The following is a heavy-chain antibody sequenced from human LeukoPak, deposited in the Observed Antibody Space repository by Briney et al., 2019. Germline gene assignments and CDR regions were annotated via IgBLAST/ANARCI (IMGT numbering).Heavy chain of an antibody. Sequence: GGSLRLSCAASGFILSNHWMTWVRQTPGKGPEWVANMNKDGSEKYYVDSVKGRFTISRDTAKNSLYLQMNNLRAEDTALYYCARNNDMDVWGQGTTVIVSS. J-gene: IGHJ6*02. D-gene: IGHD1/OR15-1a*01. V-gene: IGHV3-7*03. CDR3: ARNNDMDV. CDR1: GFILSNHW. CDR2: MNKDGSEK.